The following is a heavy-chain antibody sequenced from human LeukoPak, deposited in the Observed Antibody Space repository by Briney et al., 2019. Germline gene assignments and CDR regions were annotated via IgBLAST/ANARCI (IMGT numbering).Heavy chain of an antibody. Sequence: PGGSLRLSCAASGFTFSSYAMSWVRQAPGKGLEWVSAISGSGGSTYYADSVKGRFTISRDNSKNTLYLQMNSLRAEDTAVYYCAKNYAQSAYYNYGMDVWGQGTTVTVSS. V-gene: IGHV3-23*01. D-gene: IGHD1-7*01. CDR3: AKNYAQSAYYNYGMDV. J-gene: IGHJ6*02. CDR2: ISGSGGST. CDR1: GFTFSSYA.